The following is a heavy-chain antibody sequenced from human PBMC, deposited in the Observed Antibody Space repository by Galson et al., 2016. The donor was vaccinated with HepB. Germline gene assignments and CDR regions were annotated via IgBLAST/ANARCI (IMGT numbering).Heavy chain of an antibody. CDR3: ATNGDGYNYFLY. J-gene: IGHJ4*02. CDR2: ISYDESIK. V-gene: IGHV3-30*03. D-gene: IGHD5-24*01. CDR1: GFTFRNYG. Sequence: SLRLSCAGSGFTFRNYGMHWVRQAPGKGLEWVAVISYDESIKYYADPGKGRFTISRDNSKNTQYLLMSSLRAEDTAVYYCATNGDGYNYFLYWGQGTLSPPPQ.